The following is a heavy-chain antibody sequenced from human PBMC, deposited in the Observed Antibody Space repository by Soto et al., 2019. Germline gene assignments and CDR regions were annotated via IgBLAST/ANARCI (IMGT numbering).Heavy chain of an antibody. J-gene: IGHJ5*02. CDR3: ARGIETMVRGVIYWFDP. Sequence: EVQLVESGGGLVKPGGSLRLSCAASGFTFSSYSMNWVRQAPGKGLEWVSSISSSSSYIYYADSVKGRFTISRDNAKNSLYLQMNSLRAEDTAVYYCARGIETMVRGVIYWFDPWGQGTLVTVSS. CDR2: ISSSSSYI. V-gene: IGHV3-21*01. D-gene: IGHD3-10*01. CDR1: GFTFSSYS.